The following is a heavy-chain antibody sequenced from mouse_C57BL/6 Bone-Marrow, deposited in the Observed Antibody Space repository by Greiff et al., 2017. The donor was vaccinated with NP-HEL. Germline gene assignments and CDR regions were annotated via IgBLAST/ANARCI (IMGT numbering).Heavy chain of an antibody. CDR3: ARGWLLPWFAY. J-gene: IGHJ3*01. D-gene: IGHD2-3*01. CDR1: GYSFTSYW. CDR2: INPSSGYT. Sequence: VQLQPSGSELAKPGASVKLSCKASGYSFTSYWMHWVKQRPGQGLEWIGYINPSSGYTKYNQKFKDKATLTADKSSSTAYMQLSSLTYEDSAVYDCARGWLLPWFAYWGQGTLVTVSA. V-gene: IGHV1-7*01.